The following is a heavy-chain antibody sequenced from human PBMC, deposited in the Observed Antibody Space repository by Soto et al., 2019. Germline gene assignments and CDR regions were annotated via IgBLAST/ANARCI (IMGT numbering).Heavy chain of an antibody. CDR1: GYTFTSYY. D-gene: IGHD3-3*01. Sequence: ASVKVSCKASGYTFTSYYMHWVRRAPGQGLEWMGIINPSGGSTSYAQKFQGRVTMTRDTSTSTVYMELSSLRSEDTAVYYCARLSGDYDFWSGYYPSYGMDVWGQGTTVTVSS. J-gene: IGHJ6*02. CDR2: INPSGGST. CDR3: ARLSGDYDFWSGYYPSYGMDV. V-gene: IGHV1-46*01.